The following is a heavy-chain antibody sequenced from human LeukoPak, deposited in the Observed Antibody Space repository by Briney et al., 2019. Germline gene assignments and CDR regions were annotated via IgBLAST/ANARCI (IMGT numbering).Heavy chain of an antibody. CDR3: AKEGEYCSGVSCRRGYYFDY. CDR2: ISYDGSNK. J-gene: IGHJ4*02. Sequence: GGSLRLSCAASGFTFSSYGMHWVRQAPGKGLEWVAVISYDGSNKYYADSVKGRFTISRDNSKNTLYLQMNSLRAEDTAVYYCAKEGEYCSGVSCRRGYYFDYWGQGTLVTVSS. D-gene: IGHD2-15*01. V-gene: IGHV3-30*18. CDR1: GFTFSSYG.